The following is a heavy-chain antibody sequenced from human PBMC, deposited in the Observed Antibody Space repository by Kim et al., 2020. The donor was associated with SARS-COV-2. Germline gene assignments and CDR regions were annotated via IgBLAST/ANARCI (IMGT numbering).Heavy chain of an antibody. CDR2: IIPIFGTA. D-gene: IGHD6-13*01. V-gene: IGHV1-69*13. CDR3: ARVGMMRQQPTTYFDY. CDR1: GGTFSSYA. Sequence: SVKVSCKASGGTFSSYAISWVRQAPGQGLEWMGGIIPIFGTANYAQKFQGRVTITADESTSTAYMELSSLRSEDTAVYYCARVGMMRQQPTTYFDYWGQGTLVTVSS. J-gene: IGHJ4*02.